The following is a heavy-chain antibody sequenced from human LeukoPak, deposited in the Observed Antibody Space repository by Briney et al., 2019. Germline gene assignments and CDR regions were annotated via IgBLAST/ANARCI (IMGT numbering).Heavy chain of an antibody. J-gene: IGHJ4*02. CDR1: GDSISSFY. D-gene: IGHD2-21*02. V-gene: IGHV4-59*01. CDR3: ARGGVVVTAIFDY. Sequence: SETLSLTCTVSGDSISSFYWSWIRQPPGKGLEWIGYIYYSGSTNYNPSLKSRVTISVDTTKNQFSLKLSSVTAADTAVYYCARGGVVVTAIFDYWGQGTLVTVSS. CDR2: IYYSGST.